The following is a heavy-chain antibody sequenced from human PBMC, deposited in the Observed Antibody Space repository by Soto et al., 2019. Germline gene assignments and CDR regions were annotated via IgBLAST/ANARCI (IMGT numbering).Heavy chain of an antibody. Sequence: QLQLQESGSGLVKSSETLSLARAVSGASISSGGDSWTWIRQPPGKGLEWIGYIYHRGTTYYNPTLRSRVTMSIDRSKNQFTLKLTSVTAADTAVYYCAVVARRHNWFDPWGQGTLVTVSS. D-gene: IGHD2-21*01. CDR2: IYHRGTT. J-gene: IGHJ5*02. CDR1: GASISSGGDS. V-gene: IGHV4-30-2*01. CDR3: AVVARRHNWFDP.